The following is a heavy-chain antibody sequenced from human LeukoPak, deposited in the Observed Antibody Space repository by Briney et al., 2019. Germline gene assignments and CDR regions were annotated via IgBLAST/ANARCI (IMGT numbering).Heavy chain of an antibody. CDR2: IYTDGST. V-gene: IGHV3-53*01. CDR3: ARGRPDYYFDY. D-gene: IGHD3-3*01. CDR1: GFTVNSNF. Sequence: GGSLRLSCAASGFTVNSNFMSWVRQAPRKGLEWLSVIYTDGSTYYADSVKGRFTISRDNSKNTLYLQINSLRAEDTAVYYCARGRPDYYFDYWGQGTLVTVSS. J-gene: IGHJ4*02.